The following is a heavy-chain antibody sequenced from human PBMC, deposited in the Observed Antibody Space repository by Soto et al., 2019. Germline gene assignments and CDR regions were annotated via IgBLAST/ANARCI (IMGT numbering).Heavy chain of an antibody. Sequence: QVSLVQSGAEVKKPGASVNVSCKAFGYIFSNFYIHWVRQAPGQGLEWMGIINPNTGGTSYSQKFQGRVTLTRDTSTSTVHMEMSSLTSEDTAVYYCARDKVYGDNSFDFWGQGTLVTVSS. V-gene: IGHV1-46*01. CDR1: GYIFSNFY. J-gene: IGHJ4*02. D-gene: IGHD4-17*01. CDR3: ARDKVYGDNSFDF. CDR2: INPNTGGT.